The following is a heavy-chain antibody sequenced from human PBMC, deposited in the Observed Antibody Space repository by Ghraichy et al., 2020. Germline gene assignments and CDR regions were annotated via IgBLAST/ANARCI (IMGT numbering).Heavy chain of an antibody. CDR2: ISSSSSTI. J-gene: IGHJ4*02. V-gene: IGHV3-48*04. CDR3: ARRHDPWGGSYSFDC. Sequence: GGSLRLSCAASGFTFSSYSMNWVRQAPGKGLEWVSYISSSSSTIYYADSVKGRFTISRDNAKNSLYLQMNSLRAEDTGVYYCARRHDPWGGSYSFDCWGQGTLVTVSS. D-gene: IGHD1-26*01. CDR1: GFTFSSYS.